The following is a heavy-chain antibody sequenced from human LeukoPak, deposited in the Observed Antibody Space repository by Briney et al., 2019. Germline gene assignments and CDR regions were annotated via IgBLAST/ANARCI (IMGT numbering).Heavy chain of an antibody. J-gene: IGHJ2*01. CDR1: GGSISSGGYS. D-gene: IGHD2-15*01. CDR2: IYHSGST. Sequence: PSETLSLTCAVSGGSISSGGYSWSWIRQPPGKGLEWIGYIYHSGSTYYNPSLKSRVTISVDRSKNQFSLKLSSVTAADTAVYYCVRFQRMGYFDLWGRGTLVIVSS. CDR3: VRFQRMGYFDL. V-gene: IGHV4-30-2*01.